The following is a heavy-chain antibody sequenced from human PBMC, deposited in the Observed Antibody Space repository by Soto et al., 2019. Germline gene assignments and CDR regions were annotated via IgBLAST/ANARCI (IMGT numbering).Heavy chain of an antibody. Sequence: LSLTCTFSFSSIISYHWSWIRQAPGPGLEWIGYIYYSGSTSYNPSLKSRVTISVDTSKNQFSLKLSSVTAADTAVYYCAVAPSHSNDYRHIGLWGQWTGVTVSS. V-gene: IGHV4-59*01. D-gene: IGHD5-12*01. CDR2: IYYSGST. CDR1: FSSIISYH. J-gene: IGHJ4*03. CDR3: AVAPSHSNDYRHIGL.